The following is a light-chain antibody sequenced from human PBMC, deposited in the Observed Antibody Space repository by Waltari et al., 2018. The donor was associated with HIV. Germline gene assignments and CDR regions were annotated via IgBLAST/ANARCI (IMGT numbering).Light chain of an antibody. CDR2: GAS. CDR1: QSIISNS. CDR3: QQYGSSPIA. Sequence: ETVLTQSPGTLSLSPGERATLSCRASQSIISNSVAWYQQKPGQAPRLLIYGASKRATGIPDRFRGSGSGTDFTLTISRLEPEDFAVYYCQQYGSSPIAFGQGTRLEIK. V-gene: IGKV3-20*01. J-gene: IGKJ5*01.